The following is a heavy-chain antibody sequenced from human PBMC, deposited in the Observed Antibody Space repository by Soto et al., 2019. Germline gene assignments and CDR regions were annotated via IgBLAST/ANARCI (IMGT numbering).Heavy chain of an antibody. V-gene: IGHV1-69*04. Sequence: SVKVSCKASGGTFSSYTISWVRQAPGEGLEWMGRIIPILGIANYAQKFQGRVTITADKSTSTAYMELSSLRSEDTAVYYCARDASVGIVVVVAASYNWFDPWGQGTLVTVSS. CDR3: ARDASVGIVVVVAASYNWFDP. CDR1: GGTFSSYT. CDR2: IIPILGIA. D-gene: IGHD2-15*01. J-gene: IGHJ5*02.